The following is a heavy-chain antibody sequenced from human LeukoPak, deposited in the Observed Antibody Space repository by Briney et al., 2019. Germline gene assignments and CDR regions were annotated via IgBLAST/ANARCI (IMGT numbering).Heavy chain of an antibody. CDR1: GFTVSSNY. CDR2: ISSSSSYI. J-gene: IGHJ4*02. D-gene: IGHD6-19*01. V-gene: IGHV3-21*01. Sequence: GGSLRLSCAASGFTVSSNYMTWVRQAPGKGLEWVSSISSSSSYIYYADSVKGRFTISRDNAKNSLYLQMNSLRAEDTAVYYCARKHSSGWYAHIDYWGQGTLVTVSS. CDR3: ARKHSSGWYAHIDY.